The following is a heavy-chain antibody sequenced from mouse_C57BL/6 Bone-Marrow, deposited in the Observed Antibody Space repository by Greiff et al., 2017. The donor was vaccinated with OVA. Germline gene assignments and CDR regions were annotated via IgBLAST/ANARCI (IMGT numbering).Heavy chain of an antibody. CDR1: GFTFSSYG. CDR2: ISSGGSYT. CDR3: ARQVGFITTVVAPYYAMDY. V-gene: IGHV5-6*01. D-gene: IGHD1-1*01. J-gene: IGHJ4*01. Sequence: EVQVVESGGDLVKPGGSLKLSCAASGFTFSSYGMSWVRQTPDKRLEWVATISSGGSYTYYPDSVKGRFTISRDNAKNTLYLQMSSLKSEDTAMYYCARQVGFITTVVAPYYAMDYWGQGTSVTVSS.